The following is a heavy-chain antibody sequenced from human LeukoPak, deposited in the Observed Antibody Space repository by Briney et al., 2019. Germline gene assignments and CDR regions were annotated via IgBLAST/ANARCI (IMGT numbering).Heavy chain of an antibody. Sequence: ASVKVSCKASGYTFTGYYMHWVRQAPGQGLEWMGWINPNSGGTNYAQKFQGRVTMTRDTSISTAYMELSRLRSDDTAVYYCARAYSGYGFVDYWGQGTLVIVSS. J-gene: IGHJ4*02. CDR3: ARAYSGYGFVDY. V-gene: IGHV1-2*02. CDR1: GYTFTGYY. CDR2: INPNSGGT. D-gene: IGHD5-12*01.